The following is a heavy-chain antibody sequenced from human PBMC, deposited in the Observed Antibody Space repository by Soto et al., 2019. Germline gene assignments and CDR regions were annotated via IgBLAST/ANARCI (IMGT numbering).Heavy chain of an antibody. J-gene: IGHJ4*02. CDR1: EFTFSNYA. D-gene: IGHD4-17*01. Sequence: EVQLLESGGGLIQPGGSLRLSCTASEFTFSNYAVTWVRQAPGKGLEWVSSIGADINYIYYADSVKGRFTISRDKSKNTVFLQMNSGRADDTAVYYCAKDPNGDYVGAFDSWGQGTLVTVSS. V-gene: IGHV3-23*01. CDR2: IGADINYI. CDR3: AKDPNGDYVGAFDS.